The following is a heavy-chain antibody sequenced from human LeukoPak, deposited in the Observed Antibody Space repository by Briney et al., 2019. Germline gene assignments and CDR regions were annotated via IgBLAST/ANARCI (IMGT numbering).Heavy chain of an antibody. Sequence: SQTLSLTCAVSGVSVTGGGYFWTWIRHHPGKGLGWIGYISDSGTTSYNPSLKSRVSISVATSNNQYSLRLSSVTAADTAVYYCARDVVVPSSPDAVDIWGQGPMVTVSS. CDR2: ISDSGTT. D-gene: IGHD2-21*01. V-gene: IGHV4-31*02. CDR1: GVSVTGGGYF. CDR3: ARDVVVPSSPDAVDI. J-gene: IGHJ3*02.